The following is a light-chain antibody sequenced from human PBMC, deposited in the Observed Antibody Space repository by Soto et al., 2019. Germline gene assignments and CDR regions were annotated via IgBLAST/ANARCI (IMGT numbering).Light chain of an antibody. CDR3: LQDYNYPQAS. V-gene: IGKV1-6*01. Sequence: AVQMTQSPASLSASVVDRFTSTFLASQGIRKDLGLYQQKPGKAPKVLIYGASNLHSGVPTRFSGSGSGTEFTLTISNLQPEDVATYYCLQDYNYPQASFGQGTKVDIK. CDR1: QGIRKD. CDR2: GAS. J-gene: IGKJ2*01.